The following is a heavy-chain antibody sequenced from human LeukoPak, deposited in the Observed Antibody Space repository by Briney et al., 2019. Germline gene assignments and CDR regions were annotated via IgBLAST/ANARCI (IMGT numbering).Heavy chain of an antibody. Sequence: SETLSLTCAVYGGSFSGYYWSWIRQPPGKGLEWIGEINHSGSTNYNPSLKSRVTISVDTSKNQFSLKLSAVTAADTAVYYCARGLDYGDYQYYFDYWGQGTLVTVSS. CDR1: GGSFSGYY. CDR3: ARGLDYGDYQYYFDY. J-gene: IGHJ4*02. D-gene: IGHD4-17*01. CDR2: INHSGST. V-gene: IGHV4-34*01.